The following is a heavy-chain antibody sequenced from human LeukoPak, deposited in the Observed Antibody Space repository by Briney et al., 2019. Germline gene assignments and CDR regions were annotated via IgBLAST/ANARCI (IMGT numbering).Heavy chain of an antibody. CDR1: GFTFSSYS. CDR3: ERDGGSGIDY. J-gene: IGHJ4*02. Sequence: GGSLRLSCAASGFTFSSYSINWVRQAAGKGLEWVSYISSSSSTIYYADSGKGRFTISRDNAKNSLYLQMNSLRDEGTAVYYCERDGGSGIDYWGQGTLVTVSS. CDR2: ISSSSSTI. D-gene: IGHD6-25*01. V-gene: IGHV3-48*02.